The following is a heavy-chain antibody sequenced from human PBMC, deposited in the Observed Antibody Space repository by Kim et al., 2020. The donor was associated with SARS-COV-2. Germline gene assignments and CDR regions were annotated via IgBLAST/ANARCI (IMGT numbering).Heavy chain of an antibody. J-gene: IGHJ6*02. CDR3: ARDWSSSWPLYYYGMDV. CDR2: INAGNGNT. CDR1: GYTFTSYA. V-gene: IGHV1-3*01. Sequence: ASVKVSCKASGYTFTSYAMHWVRQAPGQRLEWMGWINAGNGNTKYSQKFQGRVTITRDTSASTAYMELSSLRSEDTAVYYCARDWSSSWPLYYYGMDVWGQGTTVTVSS. D-gene: IGHD6-13*01.